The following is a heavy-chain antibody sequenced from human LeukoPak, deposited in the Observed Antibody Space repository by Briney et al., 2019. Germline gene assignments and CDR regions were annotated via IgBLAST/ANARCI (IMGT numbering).Heavy chain of an antibody. CDR3: ARAGRADGAFDI. CDR1: GRSISSDY. Sequence: PQALSVTCTVDGRSISSDYRSWMRQPPGKRLEWIGYIYYSGSTNYNPSLKSRVTISVDTSKSQFSLRLSSVTAADTAVYYCARAGRADGAFDIWGQGTMVTVSS. D-gene: IGHD1-26*01. CDR2: IYYSGST. V-gene: IGHV4-59*01. J-gene: IGHJ3*02.